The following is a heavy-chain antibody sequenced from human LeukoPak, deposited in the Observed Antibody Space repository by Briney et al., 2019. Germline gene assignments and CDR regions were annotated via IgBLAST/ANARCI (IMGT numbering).Heavy chain of an antibody. CDR2: IIPIFGTA. V-gene: IGHV1-69*13. CDR1: GGTFSSYA. J-gene: IGHJ4*02. CDR3: ARGLGYCSSTSCYTVDY. D-gene: IGHD2-2*02. Sequence: GASVKVSCKASGGTFSSYAISWVRQAPGQGLEWMGGIIPIFGTANYAQKFQGRVTITADESTSTAYMELSSLRSEDTAVYYCARGLGYCSSTSCYTVDYWGQGTLVTVSS.